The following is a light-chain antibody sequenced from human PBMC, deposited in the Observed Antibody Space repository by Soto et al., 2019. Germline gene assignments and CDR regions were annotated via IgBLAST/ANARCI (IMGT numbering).Light chain of an antibody. J-gene: IGLJ1*01. CDR3: SSYTSTSTLV. Sequence: QSALTQPASVSGSPGQSITLSCTGTSSDVGGYKYVSWYQQHPGKAPKLMIYEVSNRPSGVSNRFSGSKSGNRASLTISGLQAEDEADYYCSSYTSTSTLVFGPGTKLTVL. V-gene: IGLV2-14*01. CDR1: SSDVGGYKY. CDR2: EVS.